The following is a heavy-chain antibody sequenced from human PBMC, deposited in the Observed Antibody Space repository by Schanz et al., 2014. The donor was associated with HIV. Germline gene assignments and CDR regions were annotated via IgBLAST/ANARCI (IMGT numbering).Heavy chain of an antibody. Sequence: EVQLLDSGGGLVQPGGSLRLSCAASGFIFNNYAMNWVRQAPGKGLEWVSGITDNGADTYYADSVKGRFSISRDNSKNTLYVQMNSLRTEDTAVYYCATSQGIMVATDFDYWGQGTLVTVSS. V-gene: IGHV3-23*01. J-gene: IGHJ4*02. CDR3: ATSQGIMVATDFDY. CDR2: ITDNGADT. CDR1: GFIFNNYA. D-gene: IGHD5-12*01.